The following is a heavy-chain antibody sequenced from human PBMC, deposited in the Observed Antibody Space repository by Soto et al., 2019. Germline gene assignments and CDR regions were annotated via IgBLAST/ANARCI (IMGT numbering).Heavy chain of an antibody. J-gene: IGHJ6*02. CDR1: GFTFSSYG. Sequence: GGSLRLSCAASGFTFSSYGMHWVRQAPGKGLEWVAVISYDGSNKYYADSVKGRFTISRDNSKNTLYLQMNSLRAEDTAVYYCAKEFVVRGVGMDVWGQGTTVTVSS. CDR2: ISYDGSNK. CDR3: AKEFVVRGVGMDV. V-gene: IGHV3-30*18. D-gene: IGHD3-10*01.